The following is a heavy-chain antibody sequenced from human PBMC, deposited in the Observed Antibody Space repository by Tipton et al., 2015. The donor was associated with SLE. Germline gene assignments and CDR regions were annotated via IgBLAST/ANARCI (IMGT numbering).Heavy chain of an antibody. CDR1: GGSTSSYY. CDR2: IYSSGST. Sequence: TLSLTCTVSGGSTSSYYWSWIRQPPGKGLEWIGYIYSSGSTNYNPSLKSRVTISVDTSKNQFSLKLSSVTAADTAVYYCARGLAMVRGDSMDYWGQGTLVTVSS. J-gene: IGHJ4*02. CDR3: ARGLAMVRGDSMDY. D-gene: IGHD3-10*01. V-gene: IGHV4-4*08.